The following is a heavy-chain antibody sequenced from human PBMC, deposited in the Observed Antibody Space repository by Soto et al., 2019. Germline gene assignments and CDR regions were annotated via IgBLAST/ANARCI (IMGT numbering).Heavy chain of an antibody. J-gene: IGHJ6*03. CDR2: IKSKTDGGTT. V-gene: IGHV3-15*01. D-gene: IGHD2-2*01. CDR1: GFTFSNAW. CDR3: TTDCSTSFYYYYYYMDV. Sequence: GGSLRLSCAASGFTFSNAWMSWVRQAPGKGLEWVGRIKSKTDGGTTDYAAPVKGRFTISRDDSKNTLYLQMNSLKTEDTAVYYCTTDCSTSFYYYYYYMDVWGKGTTVTVSS.